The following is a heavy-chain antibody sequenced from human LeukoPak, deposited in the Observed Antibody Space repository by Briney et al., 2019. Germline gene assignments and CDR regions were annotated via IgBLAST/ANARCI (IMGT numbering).Heavy chain of an antibody. Sequence: SETLSLTCSVSGGSISSGSYYWSWIRQPAGKGLEWIGRLYTTGTIHYNPSLKSRVTISVDTSKNQFFLKLSSVTAADTAVYYCARVSGRDYYFDYWGQGTPVTVSS. D-gene: IGHD3-3*02. J-gene: IGHJ4*02. V-gene: IGHV4-61*02. CDR1: GGSISSGSYY. CDR3: ARVSGRDYYFDY. CDR2: LYTTGTI.